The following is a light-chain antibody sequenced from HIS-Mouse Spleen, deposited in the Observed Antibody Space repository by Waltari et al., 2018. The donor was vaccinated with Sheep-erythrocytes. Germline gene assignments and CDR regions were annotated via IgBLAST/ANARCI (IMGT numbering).Light chain of an antibody. CDR2: DVS. Sequence: QSALTQPRPVSGSPGQSVPISCTGTSRHVGGYNYVSWYQQHPGKAPKLTIYDVSKRPSVVPDRFSGSKSGNTASLTISGLQAEDEADYYCCSYAGSYNHVFATGTKVTVL. J-gene: IGLJ1*01. V-gene: IGLV2-11*01. CDR3: CSYAGSYNHV. CDR1: SRHVGGYNY.